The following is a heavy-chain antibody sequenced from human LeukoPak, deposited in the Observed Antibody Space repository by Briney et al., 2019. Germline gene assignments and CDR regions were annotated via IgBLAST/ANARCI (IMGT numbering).Heavy chain of an antibody. CDR2: IKLDGRKY. CDR3: ARDYYASGSHDY. J-gene: IGHJ4*02. Sequence: GVSLSLYCAAYGFTFSSYWLSWVRQAPGKGLEWLVNIKLDGRKYSYKDSVKGLFTSYRDNAKDSLYLQMNSLRAEDTTVYYCARDYYASGSHDYWGQGTLVT. D-gene: IGHD3-10*01. CDR1: GFTFSSYW. V-gene: IGHV3-7*04.